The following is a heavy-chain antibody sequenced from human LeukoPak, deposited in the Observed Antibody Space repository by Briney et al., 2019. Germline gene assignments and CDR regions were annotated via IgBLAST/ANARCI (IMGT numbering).Heavy chain of an antibody. CDR3: ARDPLNTYYYYYMDV. Sequence: GGSLRLSCAASGFTFSGYWMSWVRQAPGKGLEWVSYISSSSSTIYYADSVKGRFTISRDNAKNSLYLQMNSLRAEDTAVYYCARDPLNTYYYYYMDVWGKGTTVTVSS. J-gene: IGHJ6*03. CDR1: GFTFSGYW. V-gene: IGHV3-48*04. CDR2: ISSSSSTI.